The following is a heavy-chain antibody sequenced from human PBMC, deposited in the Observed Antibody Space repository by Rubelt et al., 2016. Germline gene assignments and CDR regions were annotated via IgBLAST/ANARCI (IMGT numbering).Heavy chain of an antibody. Sequence: QVQLQESGPGLVKPSETLSLTCTVSGVSVSDYYWTWIRQPPRTRLEWLGNFYYRGTTNYTPSLTRPVPISVDTSKSRFSLSLTAVTAADKAVYYCARGWREPGESDYWGQGTLVTVSS. CDR2: FYYRGTT. V-gene: IGHV4-59*02. CDR1: GVSVSDYY. D-gene: IGHD3-10*01. J-gene: IGHJ4*02. CDR3: ARGWREPGESDY.